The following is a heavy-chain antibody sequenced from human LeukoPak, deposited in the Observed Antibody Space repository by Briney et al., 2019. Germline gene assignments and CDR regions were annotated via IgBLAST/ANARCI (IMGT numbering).Heavy chain of an antibody. CDR2: ISSSSSYI. V-gene: IGHV3-21*01. CDR3: ARDLSVGSKPDLGFDY. CDR1: GFTFSSYS. J-gene: IGHJ4*02. D-gene: IGHD1-26*01. Sequence: PGGSLGLSCAASGFTFSSYSMNWVRQAPGKGLEWVSSISSSSSYIYYADSVKGRFTISRDNAKNSLYLQMNSLRAEDTAVYYCARDLSVGSKPDLGFDYWGQGTLVTVSS.